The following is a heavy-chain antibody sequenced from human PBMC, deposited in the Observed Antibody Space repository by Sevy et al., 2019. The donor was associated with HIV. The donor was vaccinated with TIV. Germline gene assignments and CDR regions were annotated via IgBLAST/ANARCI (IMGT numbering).Heavy chain of an antibody. CDR1: NLTFEDYA. J-gene: IGHJ6*02. Sequence: GGSLRLSCAASNLTFEDYAMHWVRRAPGKGLEWVSGISWNGADIGFAASVKGRFTISRDNAKSSVYLQIDSLTPEDTGVYYCAKGQQLITQSGSYFYYGMNVWGQGTTVTVSS. D-gene: IGHD6-13*01. CDR2: ISWNGADI. V-gene: IGHV3-9*01. CDR3: AKGQQLITQSGSYFYYGMNV.